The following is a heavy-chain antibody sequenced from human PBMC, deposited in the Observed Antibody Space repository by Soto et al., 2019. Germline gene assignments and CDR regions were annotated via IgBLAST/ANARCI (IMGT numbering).Heavy chain of an antibody. CDR2: INPSGGST. J-gene: IGHJ5*02. V-gene: IGHV1-46*01. CDR1: GYTFTSYY. D-gene: IGHD3-16*02. Sequence: QVQLVQSGAEVKKPGASVKVSCKASGYTFTSYYMHWVRQAPGQGLGWMGIINPSGGSTSYAQKFQGRVTMTRDTSTSTVYMELSSLRSEDTAVYYCARAPPIMITFGGVISWCDPWGQGTLVTVSS. CDR3: ARAPPIMITFGGVISWCDP.